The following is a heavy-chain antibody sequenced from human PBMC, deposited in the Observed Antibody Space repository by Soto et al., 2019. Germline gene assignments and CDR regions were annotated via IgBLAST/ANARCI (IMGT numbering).Heavy chain of an antibody. CDR1: GFTFDDYA. J-gene: IGHJ4*02. D-gene: IGHD4-4*01. Sequence: GGSLRLSCAASGFTFDDYAMHGVRQAPGKGLEWVSGISCDSGALGYADSGKGRFTSSRDNPRNSRVLQLNNLRGGGTAFYYCAQDYSGTHWIDFWRQGTLVTVSS. CDR2: ISCDSGAL. CDR3: AQDYSGTHWIDF. V-gene: IGHV3-9*01.